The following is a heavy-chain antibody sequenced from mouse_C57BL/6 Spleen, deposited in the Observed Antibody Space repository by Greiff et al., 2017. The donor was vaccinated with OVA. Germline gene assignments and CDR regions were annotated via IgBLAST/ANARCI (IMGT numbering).Heavy chain of an antibody. D-gene: IGHD2-2*01. CDR3: ARSGGYDGYFDY. Sequence: EVKLVESGGGLVQPGGSLSLSCAASGFTFTDYYMSWVRQPPGKALEWLGFIRNKANGYTTEYSASVKGRFTISRDNSQSILYLQMNALRAEDSATDYGARSGGYDGYFDYWGQGTTLTVSS. J-gene: IGHJ2*01. V-gene: IGHV7-3*01. CDR1: GFTFTDYY. CDR2: IRNKANGYTT.